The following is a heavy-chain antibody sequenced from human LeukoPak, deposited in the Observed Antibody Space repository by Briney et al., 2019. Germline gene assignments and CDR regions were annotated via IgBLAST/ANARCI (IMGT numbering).Heavy chain of an antibody. D-gene: IGHD6-13*01. CDR1: GYSFTSYW. J-gene: IGHJ5*02. Sequence: GESLKISCKGSGYSFTSYWIGWVRQMPGKGREWMGIIYPGDSDTRYSPSFQGQVTISADKSISTAYLQWSSLKASDTAMYYCARSLYPQQLAYNWFDPWGQGTLVTVSS. CDR3: ARSLYPQQLAYNWFDP. V-gene: IGHV5-51*01. CDR2: IYPGDSDT.